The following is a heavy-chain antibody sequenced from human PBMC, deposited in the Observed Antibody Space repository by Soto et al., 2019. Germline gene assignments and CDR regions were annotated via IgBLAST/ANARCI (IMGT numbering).Heavy chain of an antibody. D-gene: IGHD3-22*01. V-gene: IGHV3-23*01. J-gene: IGHJ4*02. Sequence: EVQLLESGGGLVQPGGSLRLSCAASGFTFSSYAMSWVRQAPGKGLEWVSAISGSGGITYYADSVKGRFTISRDNSKNTLYLQMNSPRAEDTGVYYCAKDGVYAYYVSSGYYFGYWGQGPLVTVSS. CDR3: AKDGVYAYYVSSGYYFGY. CDR1: GFTFSSYA. CDR2: ISGSGGIT.